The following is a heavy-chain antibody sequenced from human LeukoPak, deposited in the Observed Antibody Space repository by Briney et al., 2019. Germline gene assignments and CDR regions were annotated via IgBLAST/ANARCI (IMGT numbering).Heavy chain of an antibody. J-gene: IGHJ4*02. Sequence: ASETLSLTCTVSGGSISSYYWSWIRQPPGKGLEWIGYIYYSGSTNYNPSLKSRVTISVDTSKYQFSLNLSSVTAADTAVYYCARLRDLYSFFDYWGQGTLVTVSS. CDR3: ARLRDLYSFFDY. D-gene: IGHD5-18*01. CDR2: IYYSGST. V-gene: IGHV4-59*08. CDR1: GGSISSYY.